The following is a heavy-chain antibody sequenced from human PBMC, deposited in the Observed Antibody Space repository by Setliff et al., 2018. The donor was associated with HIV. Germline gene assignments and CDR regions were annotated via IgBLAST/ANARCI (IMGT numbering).Heavy chain of an antibody. J-gene: IGHJ3*02. Sequence: GASVKVSCKAPGYTFTSYDINWVRQATGQGLEWMGWMNPNSGNRGYAQKFQGRVTMTRDTSTSTVYMELSSLRSEDTAVYYCARAFQHFEYAFDIWGQGTMVTVSS. V-gene: IGHV1-8*02. CDR2: MNPNSGNR. CDR1: GYTFTSYD. D-gene: IGHD3-9*01. CDR3: ARAFQHFEYAFDI.